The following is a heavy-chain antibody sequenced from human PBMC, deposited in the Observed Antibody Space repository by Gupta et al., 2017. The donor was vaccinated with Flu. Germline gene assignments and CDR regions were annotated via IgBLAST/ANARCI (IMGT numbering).Heavy chain of an antibody. CDR3: ARLKNELANMYYFDY. Sequence: QLQLQESGPGLVKPSETLSLTCTVSGGSISSSSYYWGWIRQPPGKGLEWIGSIYYSGRTYYNPSLKSRVTISVDTSKNQFSLKLSSVTAADTAVYYCARLKNELANMYYFDYWGQGTLVTVSS. CDR1: GGSISSSSYY. D-gene: IGHD6-13*01. J-gene: IGHJ4*02. V-gene: IGHV4-39*01. CDR2: IYYSGRT.